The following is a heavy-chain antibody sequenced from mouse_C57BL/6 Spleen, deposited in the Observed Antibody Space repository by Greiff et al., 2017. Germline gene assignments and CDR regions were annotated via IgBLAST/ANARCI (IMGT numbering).Heavy chain of an antibody. Sequence: EVQGVESGGGLVKPGGSLKLSCAASGFTFSSYAMSWVRQTPEKRLEWVATISDGGSYTYYPDNVKGRFTISRDNAKNNLYLQMSHLKSEDTAMYYCARETDDGYLDYFDYWGQGTTLTVSS. CDR3: ARETDDGYLDYFDY. CDR2: ISDGGSYT. CDR1: GFTFSSYA. V-gene: IGHV5-4*01. J-gene: IGHJ2*01. D-gene: IGHD2-3*01.